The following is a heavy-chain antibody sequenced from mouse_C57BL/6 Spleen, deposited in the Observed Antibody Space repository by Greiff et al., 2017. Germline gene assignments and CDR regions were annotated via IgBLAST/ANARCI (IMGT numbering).Heavy chain of an antibody. CDR1: GYTFPSYG. J-gene: IGHJ2*01. V-gene: IGHV1-81*01. Sequence: QVQLQQSGAELARPGSSVKLSCKASGYTFPSYGIRWVKQRTGQGLECIGEIYPRSGNTYYNEKFKGQATLTADKSSSTAYMEIRSRTSEDSAVDFCARVWDGYYFDYWGQGTTLTASS. CDR3: ARVWDGYYFDY. CDR2: IYPRSGNT. D-gene: IGHD4-1*01.